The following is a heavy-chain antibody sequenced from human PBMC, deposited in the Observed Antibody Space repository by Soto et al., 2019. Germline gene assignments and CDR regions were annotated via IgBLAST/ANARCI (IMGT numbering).Heavy chain of an antibody. CDR3: ARDGSDSYGLDV. Sequence: TLSLTCTVSGGSISSYYWSWIRQSAGKGLEWIGRIYNGGNTQYNPSLKSRVTMSADTSKNQFSLRLNSVTAADTAVYYCARDGSDSYGLDVWGQGTTVTVSS. J-gene: IGHJ6*02. V-gene: IGHV4-4*07. CDR2: IYNGGNT. D-gene: IGHD3-10*01. CDR1: GGSISSYY.